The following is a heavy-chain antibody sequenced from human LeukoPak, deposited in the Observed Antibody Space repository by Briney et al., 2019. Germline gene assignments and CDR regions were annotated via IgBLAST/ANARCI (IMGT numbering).Heavy chain of an antibody. CDR1: GFTFSSYS. CDR2: ISSSGSTI. CDR3: ARGVSSGGIDY. Sequence: GGSLRLSCAASGFTFSSYSMNWVRQAPGKGLEWVSYISSSGSTIYYADSVKGRFTISRDNAKNSLYLQMNSLRAEDTAVYYCARGVSSGGIDYWGQGTLVTVSS. D-gene: IGHD3-22*01. J-gene: IGHJ4*02. V-gene: IGHV3-48*04.